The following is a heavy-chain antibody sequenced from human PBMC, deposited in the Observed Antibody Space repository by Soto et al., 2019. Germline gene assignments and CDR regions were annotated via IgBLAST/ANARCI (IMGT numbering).Heavy chain of an antibody. D-gene: IGHD3-10*01. CDR3: GVLLAGGGGDGN. CDR2: FQIGGTT. V-gene: IGHV4-61*01. Sequence: QVQLQESGPGLVKPSETLSLTCTVSGASVNNRNYHWSWIRQPPGGGLEWIGQFQIGGTTEFDSSPPNSRLTSPTDASKNQFSLKLTSVTAADTAIYSCGVLLAGGGGDGNWGQGTLVTVSS. CDR1: GASVNNRNYH. J-gene: IGHJ4*02.